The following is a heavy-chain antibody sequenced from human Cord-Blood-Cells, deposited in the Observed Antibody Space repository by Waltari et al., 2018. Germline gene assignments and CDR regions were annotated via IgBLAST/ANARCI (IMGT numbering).Heavy chain of an antibody. CDR2: IYYSGST. Sequence: QVQLQESGPGLVKPSATLSLTCTVSGGSVSSGSYYWSWIRQPPGKGLEWIGYIYYSGSTNYNPSLKSRVTISVDTSKNQFSLKLSSVTAADTAVYYCARSGSGWYFDYWGQGTLVTVSS. CDR3: ARSGSGWYFDY. J-gene: IGHJ4*02. V-gene: IGHV4-61*01. D-gene: IGHD6-19*01. CDR1: GGSVSSGSYY.